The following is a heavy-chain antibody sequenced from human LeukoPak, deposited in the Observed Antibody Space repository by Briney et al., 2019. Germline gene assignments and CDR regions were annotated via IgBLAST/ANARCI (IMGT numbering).Heavy chain of an antibody. CDR2: VSAYSGDT. CDR1: GYTGFY. D-gene: IGHD3-22*01. CDR3: ARVWYDSGNHLYFYYGLDV. V-gene: IGHV1-18*04. Sequence: ASVKVSCKASGYTGFYIHWVRQAPGQGLEWMGWVSAYSGDTDYAQSLQGRVTMTTDTSTSTAYMELTTLRSDDTAVYYCARVWYDSGNHLYFYYGLDVWGQGTTVTVSS. J-gene: IGHJ6*02.